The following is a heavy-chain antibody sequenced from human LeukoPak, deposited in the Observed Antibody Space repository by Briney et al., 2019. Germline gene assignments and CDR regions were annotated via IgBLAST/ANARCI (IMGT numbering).Heavy chain of an antibody. V-gene: IGHV3-30*02. J-gene: IGHJ4*02. CDR3: AKVELQIPAAMLGIDY. Sequence: GGSLRLSCAASGFTFSIYGMHWFRQAPGKGLEWVAFIRYGGSNKYYADSVKGRFTIYRDNSTNTLYLKMNSLRAEDTAVYYCAKVELQIPAAMLGIDYWGQGTLVTVSS. CDR1: GFTFSIYG. D-gene: IGHD2-2*01. CDR2: IRYGGSNK.